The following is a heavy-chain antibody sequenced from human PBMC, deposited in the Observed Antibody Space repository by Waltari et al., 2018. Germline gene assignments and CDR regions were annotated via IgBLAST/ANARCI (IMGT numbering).Heavy chain of an antibody. J-gene: IGHJ5*02. D-gene: IGHD6-6*01. CDR2: INPNSGGT. V-gene: IGHV1-2*02. Sequence: QVQLVQAGAEVKKPGASVKVSCKASGYTFTGYYMQWLRQAPGQGLEWMGWINPNSGGTNYAQKFQGRVTMTRDTSISTAYMELSRLRSDDTAVYYCARERSIAALDGFDPWGQGTLVTVSS. CDR1: GYTFTGYY. CDR3: ARERSIAALDGFDP.